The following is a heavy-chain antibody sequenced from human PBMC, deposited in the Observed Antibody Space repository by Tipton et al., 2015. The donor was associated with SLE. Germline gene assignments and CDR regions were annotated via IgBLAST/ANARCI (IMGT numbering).Heavy chain of an antibody. V-gene: IGHV3-15*01. CDR1: GFTFSNAW. J-gene: IGHJ4*02. CDR3: ARDASVRGTYYLDS. CDR2: IKSETDGATA. Sequence: SLRLSCAASGFTFSNAWMSWVRQAPGKGLEWVGRIKSETDGATADYAAPVKGRFTISRDDSKNTLFLQINTLRPDDTAVYYCARDASVRGTYYLDSWGQGTLVTVSS. D-gene: IGHD1-26*01.